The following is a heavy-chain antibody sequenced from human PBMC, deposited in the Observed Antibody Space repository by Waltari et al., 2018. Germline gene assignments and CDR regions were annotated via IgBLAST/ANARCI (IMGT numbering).Heavy chain of an antibody. CDR2: INNDGSIV. V-gene: IGHV3-74*01. J-gene: IGHJ4*02. D-gene: IGHD1-7*01. Sequence: DVQVVESGGGLVRPGGSLRLPCIGCGFNFSNYFINWVRQAPGEGPVWVARINNDGSIVNYADSVKGRFSISRDNAKSTVYLQMNNLRGEDTALYHCLNYDFDSWGQGTLVTVSS. CDR3: LNYDFDS. CDR1: GFNFSNYF.